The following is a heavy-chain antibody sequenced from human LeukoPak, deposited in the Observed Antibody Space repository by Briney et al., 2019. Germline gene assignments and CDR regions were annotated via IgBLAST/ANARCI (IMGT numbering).Heavy chain of an antibody. J-gene: IGHJ4*02. D-gene: IGHD6-19*01. CDR3: ARIFLGYSSGWYFDY. CDR2: ISDNGGST. Sequence: PGGSLRLSCAASGFIFSSSGMSWVRQAPGKGLEWVSTISDNGGSTYYPDSVKGRSTISRDNSKNTLYLQMNSLRAEDTAVYYCARIFLGYSSGWYFDYWGQGTLVTVSS. V-gene: IGHV3-23*01. CDR1: GFIFSSSG.